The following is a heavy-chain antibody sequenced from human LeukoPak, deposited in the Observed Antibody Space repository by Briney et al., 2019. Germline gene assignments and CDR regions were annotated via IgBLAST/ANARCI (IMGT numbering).Heavy chain of an antibody. D-gene: IGHD6-19*01. J-gene: IGHJ3*02. CDR1: GYSFSTYW. Sequence: GESLKISCKGSGYSFSTYWIGWVRQMPGKGLECMGVIYPSDSDTRYSPSFQGQVTISVDKSIHTAYLKWSSLKASDIAMYYCARPGTSNGWYKDAFDIWGQGTMVTVSS. CDR3: ARPGTSNGWYKDAFDI. V-gene: IGHV5-51*01. CDR2: IYPSDSDT.